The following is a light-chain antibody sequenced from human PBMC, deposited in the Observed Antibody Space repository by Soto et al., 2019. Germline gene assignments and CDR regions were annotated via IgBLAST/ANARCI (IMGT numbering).Light chain of an antibody. CDR1: QSLLHSNGYNY. Sequence: DIVVTQSPLSLPVTPGEPASISCRSSQSLLHSNGYNYLDWYLQKPGQSPQLLIYLGSNRASGVPDRVSGSGSGTDFTLKISRVEAEDVGLFYCMQALQAPLTFGQGTKVEI. J-gene: IGKJ1*01. V-gene: IGKV2-28*01. CDR3: MQALQAPLT. CDR2: LGS.